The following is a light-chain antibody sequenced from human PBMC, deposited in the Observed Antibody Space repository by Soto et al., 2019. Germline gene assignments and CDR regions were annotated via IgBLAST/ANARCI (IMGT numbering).Light chain of an antibody. Sequence: QPASVSGSPGQSITISCTGSSSDVGGYNYVSWYQQYPGKAPKVMIYAVSNRPSGISTRFSGSKSGNTASLTISGLQAEDEADYYCGSYTTSTTYVFGTGTKLTVL. CDR2: AVS. CDR3: GSYTTSTTYV. V-gene: IGLV2-14*01. CDR1: SSDVGGYNY. J-gene: IGLJ1*01.